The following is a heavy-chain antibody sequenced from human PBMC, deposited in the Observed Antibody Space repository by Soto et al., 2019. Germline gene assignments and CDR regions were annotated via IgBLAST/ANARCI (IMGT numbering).Heavy chain of an antibody. CDR3: AREQWLVQIDVFDI. D-gene: IGHD6-19*01. Sequence: GGSLRLSCAASGFTFSSYGMHWVRQAPGKGLEWVAVIWYDGSNKYYADSVKGRFTISRDNSKNTLYLQMNSLRAEDTAVYYCAREQWLVQIDVFDIWGQGKMVTVSS. J-gene: IGHJ3*02. CDR2: IWYDGSNK. CDR1: GFTFSSYG. V-gene: IGHV3-33*01.